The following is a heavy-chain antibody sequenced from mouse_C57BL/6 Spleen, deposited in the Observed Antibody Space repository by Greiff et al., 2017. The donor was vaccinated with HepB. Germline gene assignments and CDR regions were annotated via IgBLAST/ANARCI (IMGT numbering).Heavy chain of an antibody. CDR2: INYDGSST. V-gene: IGHV5-16*01. CDR3: ARGHSNYPYWYFDV. Sequence: EVKLVESEGGLVQPGSSMKLSCTASGFTFSDYYMAWVRQVPEKGLEWVANINYDGSSTYYLDSLKSRFIISRDNAKNILYLQMSSLKSEDTATYYCARGHSNYPYWYFDVWGTGTTVTVSS. D-gene: IGHD2-5*01. CDR1: GFTFSDYY. J-gene: IGHJ1*03.